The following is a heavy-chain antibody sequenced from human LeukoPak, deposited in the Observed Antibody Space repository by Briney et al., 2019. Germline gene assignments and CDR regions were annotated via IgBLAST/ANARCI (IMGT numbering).Heavy chain of an antibody. CDR2: IYYSGST. CDR1: GGSISSSSYY. Sequence: PSETLSLTCTVSGGSISSSSYYWGWIRQPPGKGLEWIGSIYYSGSTYYNPSLKSRVTISVDTSKNQFSLKLSSVTAADTVVYYCARNLLEWLSIDYWGQGTLVTVSS. V-gene: IGHV4-39*01. J-gene: IGHJ4*02. D-gene: IGHD3-3*01. CDR3: ARNLLEWLSIDY.